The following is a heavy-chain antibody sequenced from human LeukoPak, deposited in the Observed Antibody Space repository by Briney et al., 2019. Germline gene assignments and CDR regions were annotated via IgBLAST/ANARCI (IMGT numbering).Heavy chain of an antibody. CDR3: AKGGSTYSYSFDY. J-gene: IGHJ4*02. D-gene: IGHD2-15*01. CDR2: IRYEGSNT. CDR1: GFTFNNFG. V-gene: IGHV3-30*02. Sequence: GGSLRLSCAASGFTFNNFGMHWVRQAPGKGLEWVTFIRYEGSNTYYADSVKGRFTISRDNSRNTLYLQMDSLRAEDTAVYYCAKGGSTYSYSFDYWGQGTLVTVSS.